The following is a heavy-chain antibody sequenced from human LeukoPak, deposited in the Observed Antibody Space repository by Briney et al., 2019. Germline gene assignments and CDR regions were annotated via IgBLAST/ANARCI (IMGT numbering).Heavy chain of an antibody. CDR2: VYSGGST. V-gene: IGHV3-66*01. D-gene: IGHD2/OR15-2a*01. J-gene: IGHJ6*02. CDR1: GFTVSGNY. Sequence: GGSLRLSCAASGFTVSGNYMSWVRQAPGKGLEWVSVVYSGGSTYYADSVKGRFTISRDDSKNTLSLQKNSLRAEDTAVYYCARDTFYYGMDVWGQGTTVTVSS. CDR3: ARDTFYYGMDV.